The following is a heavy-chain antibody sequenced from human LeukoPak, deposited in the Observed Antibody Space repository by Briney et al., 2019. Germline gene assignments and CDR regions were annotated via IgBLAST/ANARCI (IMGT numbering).Heavy chain of an antibody. Sequence: SSVKVSYKASGGTFSSYSIIWVRQAPAQGLEWMGGIIPIFGTANYAQKFQGRVTITADKSTSTAYMELSSLRSEDTAVYYCAREGTGSSLSEYFQHWGQGTLVTVSS. D-gene: IGHD3-10*01. CDR1: GGTFSSYS. J-gene: IGHJ1*01. CDR2: IIPIFGTA. V-gene: IGHV1-69*06. CDR3: AREGTGSSLSEYFQH.